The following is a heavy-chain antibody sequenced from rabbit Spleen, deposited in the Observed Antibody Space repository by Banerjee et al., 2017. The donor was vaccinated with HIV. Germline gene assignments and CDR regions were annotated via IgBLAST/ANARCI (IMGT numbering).Heavy chain of an antibody. CDR2: SYAGSSGST. J-gene: IGHJ6*01. Sequence: QSLAESGGGLVKPGASLTLTCKASGFSFNSGYDMCWVRQAPGKGLEWIACSYAGSSGSTYSALWAKGRFTISKTSSTTVTLQMTSLTAADTATYFCARDTGTSFSSYGMDLWGQGTLVTVS. V-gene: IGHV1S40*01. CDR1: GFSFNSGYD. CDR3: ARDTGTSFSSYGMDL. D-gene: IGHD8-1*01.